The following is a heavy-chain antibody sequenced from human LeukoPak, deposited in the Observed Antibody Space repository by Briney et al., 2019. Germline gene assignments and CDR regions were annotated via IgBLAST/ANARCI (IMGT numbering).Heavy chain of an antibody. V-gene: IGHV3-13*01. Sequence: GGSLRLSCTASGFIFNNYDMHWVRQATGKGLEWVSAISFVGDTYYSGSVKGRFTISRGNAKKSLYLQMNSLRAGDTAVYYCTRAKPYGDYGIDYWGQGTLVTVSS. CDR1: GFIFNNYD. CDR2: ISFVGDT. J-gene: IGHJ4*02. CDR3: TRAKPYGDYGIDY. D-gene: IGHD4-17*01.